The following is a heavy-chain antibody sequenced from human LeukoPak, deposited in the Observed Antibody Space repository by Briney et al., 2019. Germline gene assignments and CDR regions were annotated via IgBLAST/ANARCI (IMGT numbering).Heavy chain of an antibody. CDR3: ARCIAAAGTPYYFDY. V-gene: IGHV1-46*01. J-gene: IGHJ4*02. D-gene: IGHD6-13*01. Sequence: ASVKVSCKASGYTFTTYYMHWVRQAPGQGLEWMTIINPTTGSATYAQKFQGRVTVTRDMSTSTVYMDLSSLRSEDTAVYYCARCIAAAGTPYYFDYWGQGTLVTVSS. CDR1: GYTFTTYY. CDR2: INPTTGSA.